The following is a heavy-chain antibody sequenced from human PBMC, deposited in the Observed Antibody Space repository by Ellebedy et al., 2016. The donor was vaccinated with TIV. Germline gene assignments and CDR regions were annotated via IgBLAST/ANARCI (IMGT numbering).Heavy chain of an antibody. J-gene: IGHJ4*02. CDR2: VRQDGSHE. CDR3: AREKLRLRSLDF. CDR1: GSTFTTYA. D-gene: IGHD4-17*01. V-gene: IGHV3-30*02. Sequence: GGSLRLSXATSGSTFTTYAMHWVRQTPGKGLEWVAIVRQDGSHENYVDSVKGRFTISRDNSRNTLYLQMNSLRAEDTAIYYCAREKLRLRSLDFWGQGTLVTVSS.